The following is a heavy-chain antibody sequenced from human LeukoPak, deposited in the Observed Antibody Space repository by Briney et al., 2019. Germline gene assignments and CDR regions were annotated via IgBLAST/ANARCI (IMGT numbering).Heavy chain of an antibody. D-gene: IGHD5-12*01. CDR2: IYYSGST. V-gene: IGHV4-59*08. CDR3: ARFMRYSGYDWAYYFDY. CDR1: GGSFSGYY. Sequence: PSETLSLTCAVYGGSFSGYYWSWIRQPPGKGLEWIGYIYYSGSTNYNPSLKSRVTISVDTSKNQFSLKLSSVTAADTAVYYCARFMRYSGYDWAYYFDYWGQGTLVTVSS. J-gene: IGHJ4*02.